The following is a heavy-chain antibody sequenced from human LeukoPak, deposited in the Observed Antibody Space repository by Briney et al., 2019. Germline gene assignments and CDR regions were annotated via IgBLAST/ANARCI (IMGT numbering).Heavy chain of an antibody. CDR1: GYTLTELS. CDR2: FDPEDGET. D-gene: IGHD1-26*01. Sequence: ASVKVSCXVSGYTLTELSMHWVRQAHGKGLEWMGGFDPEDGETIYAQKFQGRVTMTEDTSTDTAYMELSSLRAEDTAVYFCARDSGATRHIDYWGQGTQVTVSS. V-gene: IGHV1-24*01. CDR3: ARDSGATRHIDY. J-gene: IGHJ4*02.